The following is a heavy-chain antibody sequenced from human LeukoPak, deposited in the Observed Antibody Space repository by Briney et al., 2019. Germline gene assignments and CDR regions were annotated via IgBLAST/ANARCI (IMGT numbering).Heavy chain of an antibody. Sequence: PSETLSLTCAVSGGSISSGGYSWSWIRQPPGKGLEWIGYTYHSGSTYYNPSLKSRVTISVDRSKNQFSLKLSSVTAADTAVYYCARPGYYDSSGGNDYWGQGTLVTVSS. J-gene: IGHJ4*02. CDR1: GGSISSGGYS. D-gene: IGHD3-22*01. CDR3: ARPGYYDSSGGNDY. CDR2: TYHSGST. V-gene: IGHV4-30-2*01.